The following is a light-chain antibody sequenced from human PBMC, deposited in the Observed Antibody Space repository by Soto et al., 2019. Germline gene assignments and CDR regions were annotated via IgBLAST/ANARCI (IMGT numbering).Light chain of an antibody. J-gene: IGKJ1*01. Sequence: DIQMTQSPATLSASVGYRVTITCRASQSVSTWLAWYQKKPGKAPKLLIYKASNLESGVPSRFTGSGSGTELTLTISSMQPDDFATYYCQQYNSWTFGHGTKVDIK. CDR1: QSVSTW. CDR3: QQYNSWT. CDR2: KAS. V-gene: IGKV1-5*03.